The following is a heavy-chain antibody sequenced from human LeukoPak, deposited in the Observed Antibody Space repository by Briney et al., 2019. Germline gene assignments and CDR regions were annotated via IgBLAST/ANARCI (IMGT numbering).Heavy chain of an antibody. V-gene: IGHV4-39*01. J-gene: IGHJ3*02. CDR3: ARSYCSSDNCYAVGSFDI. Sequence: PSETLSLTCTVSGDSISSRSYYWGWIRQPPGKGLEWIGSIYSSGSSYYNPSLKSRVTISVDTSKNQLSLKLRSVTAADTAVFYCARSYCSSDNCYAVGSFDIWGQGTMVTVSS. CDR1: GDSISSRSYY. CDR2: IYSSGSS. D-gene: IGHD2-2*01.